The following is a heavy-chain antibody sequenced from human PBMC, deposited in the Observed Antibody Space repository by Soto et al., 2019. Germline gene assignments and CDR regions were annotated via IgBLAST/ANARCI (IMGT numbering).Heavy chain of an antibody. D-gene: IGHD6-19*01. V-gene: IGHV4-4*02. CDR3: VAGRGWGYFDY. Sequence: QVQLQESGPGLVKPSGTLSLTCAVSGGSISSINWWSWVRQPPGKGLEWIGEIYLGGSTNYNASLKSRVTISVDKSKNQFSLKMSSGTAADTAVYYCVAGRGWGYFDYWGQGTLVTVSS. CDR2: IYLGGST. J-gene: IGHJ4*02. CDR1: GGSISSINW.